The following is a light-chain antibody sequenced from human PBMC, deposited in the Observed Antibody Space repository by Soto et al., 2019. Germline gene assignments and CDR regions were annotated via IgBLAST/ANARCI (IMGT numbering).Light chain of an antibody. J-gene: IGKJ2*01. V-gene: IGKV3-15*01. Sequence: EIVMTQSPATLSVSPGERATLSCRASQSVSSNLAWYQQKPGQAPRLLIYGASTRATDIPVRFSGSGSGTEITLTISSLQSEDFAVYYCQQYNNWPPYTFGQGTKLEIK. CDR3: QQYNNWPPYT. CDR1: QSVSSN. CDR2: GAS.